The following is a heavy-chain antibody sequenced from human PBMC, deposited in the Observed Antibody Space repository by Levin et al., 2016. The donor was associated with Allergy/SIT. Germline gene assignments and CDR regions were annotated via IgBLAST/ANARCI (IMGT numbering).Heavy chain of an antibody. J-gene: IGHJ4*02. D-gene: IGHD2-2*01. Sequence: WVRQAPGQGLEWMGWINPNSGGTNYAQKFQGRVTMTRDTSISTAYMELSRLRSDDTAVYYCAREAYIVVVPAASRSLGDWGQGTLVTSPQ. V-gene: IGHV1-2*02. CDR2: INPNSGGT. CDR3: AREAYIVVVPAASRSLGD.